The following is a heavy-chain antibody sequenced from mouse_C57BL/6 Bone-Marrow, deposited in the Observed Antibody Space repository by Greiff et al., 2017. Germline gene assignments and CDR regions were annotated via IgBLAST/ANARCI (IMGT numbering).Heavy chain of an antibody. CDR3: ARLYYYGRDWYFDV. Sequence: QVQLQQSGAELARPGASVKLSCKASGYTFTSYGISWVKQRTGQGLEWIGEIYPRSGNTYYNEKFKGKATLTADKSSSTAYMELRSLTSEDAAVYFCARLYYYGRDWYFDVWGTETTVTVSS. CDR2: IYPRSGNT. V-gene: IGHV1-81*01. J-gene: IGHJ1*03. D-gene: IGHD1-1*01. CDR1: GYTFTSYG.